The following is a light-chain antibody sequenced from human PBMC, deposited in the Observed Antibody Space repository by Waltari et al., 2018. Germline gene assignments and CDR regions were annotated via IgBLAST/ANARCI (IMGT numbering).Light chain of an antibody. V-gene: IGKV4-1*01. J-gene: IGKJ4*01. CDR1: QSVLNRDTKKSY. CDR3: QQYYSTVT. Sequence: DIVMTQSPDSLAVSLGARATIPCRSSQSVLNRDTKKSYLAWYQQKSGQTPKLLIYWASTRESGVPDRFSGSGSGTDFTLTITSLQAEDVAVYYCQQYYSTVTFGGGTKVEIK. CDR2: WAS.